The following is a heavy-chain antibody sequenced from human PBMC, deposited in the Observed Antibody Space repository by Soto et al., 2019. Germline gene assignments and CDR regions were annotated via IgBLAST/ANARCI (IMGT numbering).Heavy chain of an antibody. Sequence: QLQESGPGLVKPSETLPLSCTVSAASISSSSDYWAWIRQSPGRGMEWIGSIYHTCTSYYSPSLKSQCPKTVDTSKNYFSLKLKSVTASDTVIYFCARHGPSAPRGFFDAWGQGMLVTVSS. CDR2: IYHTCTS. V-gene: IGHV4-39*01. J-gene: IGHJ5*02. CDR1: AASISSSSDY. CDR3: ARHGPSAPRGFFDA. D-gene: IGHD3-10*01.